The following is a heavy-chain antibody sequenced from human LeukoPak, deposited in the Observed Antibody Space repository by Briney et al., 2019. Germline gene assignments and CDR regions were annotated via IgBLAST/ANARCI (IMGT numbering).Heavy chain of an antibody. CDR3: ARGGVEYRSAWEGADWFDP. Sequence: SVTVPYKACGYSFTSHYTLWVRQAPAHAIEGMGVISPCGGRTSYAQKFKGKIPMTRDMSTSTVYMEISRLRPEDRAVSYSARGGVEYRSAWEGADWFDPWGQGTLVTVSS. CDR1: GYSFTSHY. D-gene: IGHD6-6*01. CDR2: ISPCGGRT. V-gene: IGHV1-46*01. J-gene: IGHJ5*02.